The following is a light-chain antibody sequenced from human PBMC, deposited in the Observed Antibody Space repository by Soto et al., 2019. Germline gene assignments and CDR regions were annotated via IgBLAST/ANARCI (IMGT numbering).Light chain of an antibody. Sequence: DIQMTQSPSTLSGSVGDRVTITCRASQSISSWLAWYQQKPGKAPKLLIYDASSLESGVPSRFSGSGSGTDFTLALSSLEPEDFAVYYCQQRAGSSTFGQGTRLEIK. CDR1: QSISSW. V-gene: IGKV1-5*01. CDR2: DAS. CDR3: QQRAGSST. J-gene: IGKJ5*01.